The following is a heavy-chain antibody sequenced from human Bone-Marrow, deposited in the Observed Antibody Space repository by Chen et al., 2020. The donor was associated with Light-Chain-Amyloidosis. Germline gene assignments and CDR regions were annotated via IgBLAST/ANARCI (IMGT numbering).Heavy chain of an antibody. CDR3: ARDRGLLRPLDWLTQHDYLDY. CDR1: GYSIREGYN. CDR2: IYHSGGT. Sequence: QLLESGPGLVTPSETPSLACGVSGYSIREGYNWGWTRQFPGKGLEWIVSIYHSGGTHYNPSRKSRVTISLDTSKNQCSLKLTSVTAADTAVYFCARDRGLLRPLDWLTQHDYLDYWGQGTLVTVSS. D-gene: IGHD3-9*01. V-gene: IGHV4-38-2*02. J-gene: IGHJ4*02.